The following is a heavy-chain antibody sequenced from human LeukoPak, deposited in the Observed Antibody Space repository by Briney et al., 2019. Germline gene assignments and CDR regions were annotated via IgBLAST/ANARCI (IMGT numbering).Heavy chain of an antibody. V-gene: IGHV3-23*01. D-gene: IGHD3-10*01. CDR1: GFTFSSYA. CDR2: ISGSGGST. J-gene: IGHJ4*02. Sequence: GGSLRLSCADSGFTFSSYAMSWVRQAPGKGLEWVSAISGSGGSTYYADSVKGRFTISRDNSKNTLYLQMNSLRAEDTAVYYCAKGMVRGVIIAKSHFDYWGQGTLVTVSS. CDR3: AKGMVRGVIIAKSHFDY.